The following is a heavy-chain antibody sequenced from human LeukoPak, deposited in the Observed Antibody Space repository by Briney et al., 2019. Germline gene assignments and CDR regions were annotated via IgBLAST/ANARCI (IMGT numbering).Heavy chain of an antibody. CDR2: MNPNSGNT. V-gene: IGHV1-8*03. J-gene: IGHJ4*02. CDR1: GYTFTSYD. CDR3: ARLPTGYCTGGNCYYFDY. D-gene: IGHD2-15*01. Sequence: ASVKVSCKASGYTFTSYDINWVRQATGQGLEWMGWMNPNSGNTGYAQKFQGRVTITRNTSISTAYMELSSLRSEDTAVYYCARLPTGYCTGGNCYYFDYWGQGNLITVSS.